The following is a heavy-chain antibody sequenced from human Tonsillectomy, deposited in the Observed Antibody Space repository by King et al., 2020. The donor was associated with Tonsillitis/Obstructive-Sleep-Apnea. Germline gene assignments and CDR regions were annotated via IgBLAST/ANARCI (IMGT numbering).Heavy chain of an antibody. CDR1: GYTFTSYD. Sequence: QLVQSGAEVKKPGASVKVSCKASGYTFTSYDINWVRQATGQGLEWMGWMNPNSGNTGYAQKFQGRVTMTRNTSISTAYMELSSLRSEDTAVYYCARKSTGYCSSTSCYTFGYGGQGTLVTVSS. CDR3: ARKSTGYCSSTSCYTFGY. D-gene: IGHD2-2*02. J-gene: IGHJ4*02. V-gene: IGHV1-8*01. CDR2: MNPNSGNT.